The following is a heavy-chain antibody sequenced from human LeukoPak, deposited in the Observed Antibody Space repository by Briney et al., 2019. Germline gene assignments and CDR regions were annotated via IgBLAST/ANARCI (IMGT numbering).Heavy chain of an antibody. J-gene: IGHJ4*02. CDR3: AKDLKGYYGSGSSPH. Sequence: GGALRLSCAASGFTFSSYAMSWVRQAPGKGVEWVPGISGSGGSTFYTDSVKGRVTIFRENVKKTQYLQMNSLRAEDTAVYYCAKDLKGYYGSGSSPHWGQGTLVTVSS. CDR1: GFTFSSYA. V-gene: IGHV3-23*01. D-gene: IGHD3-10*01. CDR2: ISGSGGST.